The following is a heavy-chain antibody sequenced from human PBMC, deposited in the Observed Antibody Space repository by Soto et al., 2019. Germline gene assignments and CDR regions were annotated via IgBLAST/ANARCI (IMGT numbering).Heavy chain of an antibody. CDR2: IYYSGST. V-gene: IGHV4-30-4*01. CDR1: GGSISSGDYY. D-gene: IGHD3-22*01. J-gene: IGHJ6*02. Sequence: SETLSLTCTVSGGSISSGDYYWSWIRQPPGKGLEWIGYIYYSGSTYYNPSLKSRVTISVDTSKNQFSLKLSSVTAADTVVYYCARARAGITMIVVAPYYYYGMDVWGQGTTVTVSS. CDR3: ARARAGITMIVVAPYYYYGMDV.